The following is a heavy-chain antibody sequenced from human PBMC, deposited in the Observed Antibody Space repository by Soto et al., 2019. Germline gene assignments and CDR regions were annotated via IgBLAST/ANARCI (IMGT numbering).Heavy chain of an antibody. V-gene: IGHV5-51*03. CDR3: ARRARPGIAVAGNFDY. CDR2: IYPGDSDT. D-gene: IGHD6-19*01. CDR1: GYSFTSYW. Sequence: EVQLVQSGAEVKKPGESLKISCKGSGYSFTSYWIGWLRQMPGKGLEWMGIIYPGDSDTRYSPSFQGQVTISADKSISTAYLQWSSLKASDTAMYYCARRARPGIAVAGNFDYWGQGTLVTVSS. J-gene: IGHJ4*02.